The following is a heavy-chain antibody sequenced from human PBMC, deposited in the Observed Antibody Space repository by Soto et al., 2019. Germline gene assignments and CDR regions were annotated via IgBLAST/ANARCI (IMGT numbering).Heavy chain of an antibody. Sequence: QVQLVQSGAEVKKPGASVKVSCKASGYTFTSYAMHWVRQAPGQRLEWMGWINAGNGNTKYSQKLQGRFTITRDTAASPAYLELSSLRSEDTAVYYCARSIVVVTAADYWGQGTLVTVSS. J-gene: IGHJ4*02. CDR2: INAGNGNT. D-gene: IGHD2-21*02. V-gene: IGHV1-3*01. CDR1: GYTFTSYA. CDR3: ARSIVVVTAADY.